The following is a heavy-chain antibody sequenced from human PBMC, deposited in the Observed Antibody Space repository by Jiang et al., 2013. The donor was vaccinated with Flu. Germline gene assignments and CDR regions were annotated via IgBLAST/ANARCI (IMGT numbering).Heavy chain of an antibody. CDR1: GGSISSYY. J-gene: IGHJ3*02. Sequence: LLKPSETLSLTCTVSGGSISSYYWSWIRQPPGKGLEWIGYIYYSGSTNYNPSLKSRVTISVDTSKNQFSLKLSSVTAADTAVYYCARNIAASDAFDIWGQGDNGHRLF. CDR3: ARNIAASDAFDI. V-gene: IGHV4-59*08. D-gene: IGHD6-6*01. CDR2: IYYSGST.